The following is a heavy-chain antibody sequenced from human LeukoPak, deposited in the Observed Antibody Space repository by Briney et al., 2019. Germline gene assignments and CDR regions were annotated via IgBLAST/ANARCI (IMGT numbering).Heavy chain of an antibody. CDR1: GGSFSGYY. Sequence: KPSEALSLTCAVYGGSFSGYYWSWIRQPPGKGLEWIGEINHSGSTNYNPSLKSRVTISVDTSKNQFSLKLSSVTAADTAVYYCASLGYSYGFCYWGQGNLVTVSS. V-gene: IGHV4-34*01. CDR3: ASLGYSYGFCY. D-gene: IGHD5-18*01. J-gene: IGHJ4*02. CDR2: INHSGST.